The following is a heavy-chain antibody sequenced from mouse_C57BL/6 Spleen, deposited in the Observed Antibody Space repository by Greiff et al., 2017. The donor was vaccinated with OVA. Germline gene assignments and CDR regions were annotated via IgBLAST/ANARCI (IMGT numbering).Heavy chain of an antibody. Sequence: QVQLQQPGAELVKPGASVKMSCKASGYTFPSYWLTWVKQRPGQGLEWIGDIYPGSGSTNYNEKFKSKATLTVDTSSSTAYMQLSSLTSEDSAVYYCARGDTTVVPYFDYWGQGTTLTVSS. CDR2: IYPGSGST. D-gene: IGHD1-1*01. CDR1: GYTFPSYW. V-gene: IGHV1-55*01. CDR3: ARGDTTVVPYFDY. J-gene: IGHJ2*01.